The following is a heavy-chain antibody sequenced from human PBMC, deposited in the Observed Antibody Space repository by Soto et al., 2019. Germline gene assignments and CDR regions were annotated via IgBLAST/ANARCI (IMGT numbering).Heavy chain of an antibody. CDR1: GFTFSSSA. CDR2: ISGSAEST. J-gene: IGHJ4*02. D-gene: IGHD3-22*01. V-gene: IGHV3-23*01. CDR3: ARVGGKYYDSSGYSH. Sequence: PGGSLRLSCAASGFTFSSSAMTWVRQAPGKGLEWVAAISGSAESTYYADSVKGRFAISRDNSKNTLYLQMNSLRAEDTAVYYCARVGGKYYDSSGYSHWGQGTLVTVSS.